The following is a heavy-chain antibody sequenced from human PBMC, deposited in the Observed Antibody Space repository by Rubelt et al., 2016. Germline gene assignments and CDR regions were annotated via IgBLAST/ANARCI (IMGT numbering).Heavy chain of an antibody. CDR3: ARPTEQLYYYYGMDV. D-gene: IGHD1-1*01. V-gene: IGHV3-30*04. CDR1: GFTFSNYA. CDR2: ISYDGSNK. J-gene: IGHJ6*02. Sequence: GQPGRSLRLSCAASGFTFSNYAMHWVRQVPGKGLEWVTVISYDGSNKYYADSVKGRFTISRDNSKNTLYLQMNSLRGEDTAVYYCARPTEQLYYYYGMDVWGQGTTVTVSS.